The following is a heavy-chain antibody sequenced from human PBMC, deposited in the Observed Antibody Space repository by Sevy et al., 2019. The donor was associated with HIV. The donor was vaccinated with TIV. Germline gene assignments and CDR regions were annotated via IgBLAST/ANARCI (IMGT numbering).Heavy chain of an antibody. CDR2: INSDGSST. V-gene: IGHV3-74*01. J-gene: IGHJ5*02. CDR1: GFTFSSYW. Sequence: GGSLRLSCAASGFTFSSYWMHWVRQAPGKGLVWVSRINSDGSSTSYADSVKGRFTISRDNAKNTLYLQMNSLRAEDTAVYYRARDRQLPNWFDPWGQGTLVTVSS. CDR3: ARDRQLPNWFDP. D-gene: IGHD6-6*01.